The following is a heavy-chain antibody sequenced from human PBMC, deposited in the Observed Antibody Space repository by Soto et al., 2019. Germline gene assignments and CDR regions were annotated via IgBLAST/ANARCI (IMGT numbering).Heavy chain of an antibody. J-gene: IGHJ4*02. CDR1: GFSLINYN. V-gene: IGHV3-21*01. CDR3: ARVTGNYYGSGPFDY. CDR2: ISSSSSYI. D-gene: IGHD3-10*01. Sequence: EVQLVESGGGLVKPGGSLRLSCAASGFSLINYNMNWVRQAPGKGLEWVSSISSSSSYIHYADSVEGRFTISRDNTKNSRYLQMNSLRAEDTAVYYCARVTGNYYGSGPFDYWGQGTLVTVSS.